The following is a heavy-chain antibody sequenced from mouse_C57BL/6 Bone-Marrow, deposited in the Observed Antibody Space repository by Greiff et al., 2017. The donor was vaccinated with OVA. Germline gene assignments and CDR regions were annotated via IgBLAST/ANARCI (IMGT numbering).Heavy chain of an antibody. CDR3: ARLGNKFITKGYWYFDV. CDR2: ISSGSSTI. Sequence: EVQLVESGGGLVKPGGSLKLSCAASGFTFSDYGMHWVRQAPEKGLEWVAYISSGSSTIYYADPVKGRFTISRDNAKNTLFLQMTSLRSEDTAMYYCARLGNKFITKGYWYFDVWGTGTTVTVSS. J-gene: IGHJ1*03. CDR1: GFTFSDYG. V-gene: IGHV5-17*01. D-gene: IGHD1-1*01.